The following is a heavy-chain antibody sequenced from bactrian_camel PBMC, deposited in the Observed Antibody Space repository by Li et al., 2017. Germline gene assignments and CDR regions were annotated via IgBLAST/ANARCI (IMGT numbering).Heavy chain of an antibody. J-gene: IGHJ4*01. D-gene: IGHD2*01. Sequence: HVQLVESGGGSVQAGGSLRLSCVASDSTYSPNCMAWFRQAAGNEQQKGVAGIASDGSVEVYMDSVKGRFTISRDNAKYTAYLQMNSLKPEDTATYYCAVRPGYKCYYPNPMQFKSWGQGTQVTVS. CDR3: AVRPGYKCYYPNPMQFKS. CDR1: DSTYSPNC. CDR2: IASDGSV. V-gene: IGHV3S53*01.